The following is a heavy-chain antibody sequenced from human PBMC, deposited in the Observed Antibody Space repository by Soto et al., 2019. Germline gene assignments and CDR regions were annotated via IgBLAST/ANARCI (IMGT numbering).Heavy chain of an antibody. V-gene: IGHV1-69*13. CDR2: IIPIFGTA. CDR3: ARDGLDCGGDWCWFDP. CDR1: GGSFSGSV. J-gene: IGHJ5*02. D-gene: IGHD2-21*02. Sequence: SVKVSCKTAGGSFSGSVSSWVRKKNGQGLEWMGGIIPIFGTANYAQKFQGRVTITADESTSTAYMELSSLRSEDTAVYYCARDGLDCGGDWCWFDPWGQGTLVTVS.